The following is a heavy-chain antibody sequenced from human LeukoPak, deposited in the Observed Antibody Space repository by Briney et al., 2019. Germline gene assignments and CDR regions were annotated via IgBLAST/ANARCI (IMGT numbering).Heavy chain of an antibody. CDR1: GYTFTSYD. J-gene: IGHJ3*02. CDR2: MNPNSGNT. Sequence: ASVKVSCKASGYTFTSYDINWVRQATGQGLEWMGWMNPNSGNTGYAQKFQGRVTITRNTSISIAYMELSSLRSEDTAVYYCAKGPPRFDWSRNRAFDIWGQGTMVTVSS. CDR3: AKGPPRFDWSRNRAFDI. V-gene: IGHV1-8*03. D-gene: IGHD3-9*01.